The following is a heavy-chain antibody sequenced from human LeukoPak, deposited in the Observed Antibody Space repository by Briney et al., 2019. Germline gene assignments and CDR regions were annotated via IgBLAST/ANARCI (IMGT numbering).Heavy chain of an antibody. J-gene: IGHJ5*02. CDR3: ARHDYRGVTNFDP. CDR1: GGSISPYF. Sequence: SETLSLTCTVSGGSISPYFWSWMRQTPGKGLEWIGYISYTGSTNYNPALKRRVTISVDTSKNQFSLQLTSVTAADTAVYYCARHDYRGVTNFDPWGQETLVTVSS. CDR2: ISYTGST. D-gene: IGHD3-10*01. V-gene: IGHV4-59*01.